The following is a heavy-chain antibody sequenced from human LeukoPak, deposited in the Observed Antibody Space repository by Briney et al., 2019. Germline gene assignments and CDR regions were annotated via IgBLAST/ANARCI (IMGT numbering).Heavy chain of an antibody. V-gene: IGHV4-61*05. J-gene: IGHJ3*02. CDR3: ARMSGSLNAFDI. CDR2: IYYSRST. Sequence: SETLSLTCTVSGGSISSSSYYWGWIRQPPGKGLEWIGYIYYSRSTNYNPSLKSRVTISVDTSKNQFSLKLSSVTAADTAVYYCARMSGSLNAFDIWGQGTMVTVSS. CDR1: GGSISSSSYY. D-gene: IGHD1-26*01.